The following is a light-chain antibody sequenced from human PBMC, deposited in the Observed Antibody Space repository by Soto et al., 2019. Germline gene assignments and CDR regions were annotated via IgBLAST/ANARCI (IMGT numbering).Light chain of an antibody. Sequence: QPALTQPASVSGSPGQSSTISCTGTSSDVGGYNSVSWYQQHPGKAPKLMIYDVSNRPSGVSNRFSGSKSGNTASLTISGLQAEDEADYYCSSYTSSSTLVFGTGTKVTV. V-gene: IGLV2-14*01. CDR2: DVS. J-gene: IGLJ1*01. CDR1: SSDVGGYNS. CDR3: SSYTSSSTLV.